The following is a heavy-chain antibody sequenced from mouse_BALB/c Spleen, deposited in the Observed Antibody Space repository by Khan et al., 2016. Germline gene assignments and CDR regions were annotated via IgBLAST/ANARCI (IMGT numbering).Heavy chain of an antibody. D-gene: IGHD3-1*01. Sequence: QVQLQQPGAELMKPGASVKISCKATGYTFSNYWIEWVKQRPGHGLEWIGEILPRSGSTNFNENFKGKATFTADTSSNTAYMQLSSLTSEDSAVYYCARTGRRGYFDYWGQGSSLTVAS. CDR1: GYTFSNYW. J-gene: IGHJ2*02. CDR3: ARTGRRGYFDY. CDR2: ILPRSGST. V-gene: IGHV1-9*01.